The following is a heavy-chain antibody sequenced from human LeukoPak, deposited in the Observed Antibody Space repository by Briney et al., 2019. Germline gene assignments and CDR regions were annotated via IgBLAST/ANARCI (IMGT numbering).Heavy chain of an antibody. J-gene: IGHJ4*02. V-gene: IGHV3-23*01. D-gene: IGHD2-8*01. CDR2: ISDSGDYT. CDR1: GFTFSSYS. CDR3: AKDTSIGKYCTSGVCSPFDY. Sequence: GGSLRLSCAGSGFTFSSYSMSWVRQAPGKGLEWVSAISDSGDYTYYADSVKGRFTISRDNSKNTLYLHVNSLRAEDTAVYYCAKDTSIGKYCTSGVCSPFDYWGQGTLVTVSS.